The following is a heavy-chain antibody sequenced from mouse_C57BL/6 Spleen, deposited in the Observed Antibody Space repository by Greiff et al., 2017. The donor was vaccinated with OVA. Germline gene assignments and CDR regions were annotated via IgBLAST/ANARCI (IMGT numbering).Heavy chain of an antibody. CDR1: GFSFNTYA. D-gene: IGHD2-4*01. Sequence: EVQLVESGGGLVQPKGSLKLSCAASGFSFNTYAMNWVRQAPGKGLEWVARIRSKSDNYATYYADSVKDRFTISRDDSESMLYLQMNNLKTEDTAMYYCVRQGDYDIREGYAMDYWGQGTSVTVSS. V-gene: IGHV10-1*01. CDR2: IRSKSDNYAT. CDR3: VRQGDYDIREGYAMDY. J-gene: IGHJ4*01.